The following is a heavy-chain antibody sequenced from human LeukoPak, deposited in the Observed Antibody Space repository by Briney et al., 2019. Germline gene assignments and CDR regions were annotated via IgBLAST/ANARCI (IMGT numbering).Heavy chain of an antibody. CDR3: ARLRSGSYHSFDY. Sequence: KPSETLSLTCTVSGGSLSSSYWNWIRQPPGKGLEWIGYISYSGSTNNNPSLKSRVTISVDTSKNQFSLKLNSVTAADTAVYYCARLRSGSYHSFDYWGQGTLVTVSS. V-gene: IGHV4-59*08. D-gene: IGHD1-26*01. CDR2: ISYSGST. CDR1: GGSLSSSY. J-gene: IGHJ4*02.